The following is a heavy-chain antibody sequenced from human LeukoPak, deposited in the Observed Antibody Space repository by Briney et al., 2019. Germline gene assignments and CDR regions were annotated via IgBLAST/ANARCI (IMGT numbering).Heavy chain of an antibody. Sequence: GASVKVSCKASGYTFTSYDINWVRQATGQGLEWMGGIIPIFGTANYAQKFQGRVTITADESTSTAYMELSRLRSEDTAVYYCARFPFQEMAAFNIGGQGTMVTVSS. CDR1: GYTFTSYD. J-gene: IGHJ3*02. D-gene: IGHD5-24*01. CDR3: ARFPFQEMAAFNI. CDR2: IIPIFGTA. V-gene: IGHV1-69*13.